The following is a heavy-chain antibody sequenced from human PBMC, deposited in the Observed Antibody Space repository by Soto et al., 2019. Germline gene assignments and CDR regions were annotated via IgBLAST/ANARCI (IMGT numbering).Heavy chain of an antibody. CDR2: IYSGGST. J-gene: IGHJ4*02. CDR3: ARAVIEGYYDSSPYYFDY. D-gene: IGHD3-22*01. CDR1: GFTVSSNY. V-gene: IGHV3-53*01. Sequence: EVQLVESGGGLIQPGGSLRLSCAASGFTVSSNYMSWVRQAPGKGLEWVSVIYSGGSTYYADSVKGRFTISRDNSKNPRYLQMNSLRVEDTAVYYCARAVIEGYYDSSPYYFDYWGQGTLVTVSS.